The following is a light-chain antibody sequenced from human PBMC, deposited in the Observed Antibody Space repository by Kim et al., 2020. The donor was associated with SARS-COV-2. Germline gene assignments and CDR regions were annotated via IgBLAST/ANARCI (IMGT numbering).Light chain of an antibody. CDR1: TGIVTRGYY. CDR2: STT. Sequence: QAVVTQEPSLIVSPGGTVTLTCTSSTGIVTRGYYPNWFQQKPGQAPRALIYSTTNKYSWTPARFSGSLLGDKAALTLSGVQPEDEAEYYCLLYYLGAWFFGGGTQLTVL. J-gene: IGLJ2*01. V-gene: IGLV7-43*01. CDR3: LLYYLGAWF.